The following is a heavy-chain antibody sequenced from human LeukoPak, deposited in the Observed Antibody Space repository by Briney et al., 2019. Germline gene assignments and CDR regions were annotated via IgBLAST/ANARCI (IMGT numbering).Heavy chain of an antibody. J-gene: IGHJ4*02. CDR3: AGGGGGYNPKYQFDY. CDR1: GFTFSDYY. Sequence: GGSLRLSCAASGFTFSDYYMSWIRQAPGKGLEWVSYISSSGSTIYYADSVRGRLTISRDNAKNSLYLQMNSLRAEETAGYYSAGGGGGYNPKYQFDYWGQGTLVTVSS. CDR2: ISSSGSTI. V-gene: IGHV3-11*04. D-gene: IGHD1-1*01.